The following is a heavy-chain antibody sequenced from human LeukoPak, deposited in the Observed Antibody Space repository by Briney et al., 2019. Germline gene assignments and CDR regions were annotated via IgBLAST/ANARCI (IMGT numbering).Heavy chain of an antibody. D-gene: IGHD6-13*01. J-gene: IGHJ4*02. CDR3: VRAGGSSWSDF. CDR2: MNQDGSEN. V-gene: IGHV3-7*01. CDR1: GFTFSSYW. Sequence: PGGSLRLSCAASGFTFSSYWMSWVRQSAGKGLEWVANMNQDGSENHYVDSVKGRFTISRDNAKNSVFVQMNGLRVEDTAVYYCVRAGGSSWSDFWGQGTLVTVSS.